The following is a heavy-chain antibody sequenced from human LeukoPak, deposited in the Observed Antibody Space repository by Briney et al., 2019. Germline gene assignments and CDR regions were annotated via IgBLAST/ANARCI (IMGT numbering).Heavy chain of an antibody. CDR3: ANGGAVAGPNYWYFDL. V-gene: IGHV4-39*01. CDR1: GGSISSSSYY. CDR2: IYYSGST. D-gene: IGHD6-19*01. Sequence: SETLSLTCTVSGGSISSSSYYWGWIRQPPGKGLEWIGSIYYSGSTYYNPSLKSRVTISVDTSKIQFSLKLSSVTAADTAVYYCANGGAVAGPNYWYFDLWGRGTLVTVSS. J-gene: IGHJ2*01.